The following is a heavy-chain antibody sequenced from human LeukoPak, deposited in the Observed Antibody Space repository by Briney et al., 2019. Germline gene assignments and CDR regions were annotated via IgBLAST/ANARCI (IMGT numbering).Heavy chain of an antibody. Sequence: SGGSLRLSCAASGFTFSSYAMHWVRQAPGKGLEWVAVISYDGSNKYYADSVKGRFTISRDNSKNTLYLQMNSLRAEDTAVYYCARGLWRSIVGANGDYWGQGTLVTVSS. CDR3: ARGLWRSIVGANGDY. V-gene: IGHV3-30-3*01. CDR2: ISYDGSNK. J-gene: IGHJ4*02. D-gene: IGHD1-26*01. CDR1: GFTFSSYA.